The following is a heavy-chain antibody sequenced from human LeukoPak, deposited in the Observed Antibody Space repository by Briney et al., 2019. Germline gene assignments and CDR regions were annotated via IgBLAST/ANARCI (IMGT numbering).Heavy chain of an antibody. D-gene: IGHD3-10*01. J-gene: IGHJ4*02. CDR1: GGSFSGYY. CDR3: ARRPKVRGVKGYFDY. Sequence: TSETLSLTCAVYGGSFSGYYWSWIRQPPGKGLEWIGEINHSGSTNYNPSLKSRVTISVDTSKNQFSLKLSSVTAADTAVYYCARRPKVRGVKGYFDYWGQGTLVTVSS. CDR2: INHSGST. V-gene: IGHV4-34*01.